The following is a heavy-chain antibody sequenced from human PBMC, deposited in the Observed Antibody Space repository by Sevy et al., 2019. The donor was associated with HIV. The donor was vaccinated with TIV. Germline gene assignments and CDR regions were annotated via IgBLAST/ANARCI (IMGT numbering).Heavy chain of an antibody. Sequence: GESLKISCKGSGYSFTTYWIGWVRQMPGKGLEWMGIIYPADSDTRYSPSFQGQVTISADKSISTAYLQWSSLKASDTAMYYCAKLWDSGGDYPRYFDYWGQGTLVTVSS. V-gene: IGHV5-51*01. CDR3: AKLWDSGGDYPRYFDY. CDR1: GYSFTTYW. CDR2: IYPADSDT. D-gene: IGHD4-17*01. J-gene: IGHJ4*02.